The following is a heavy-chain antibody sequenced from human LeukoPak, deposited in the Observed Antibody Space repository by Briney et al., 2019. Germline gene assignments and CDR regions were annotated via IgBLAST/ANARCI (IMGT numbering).Heavy chain of an antibody. D-gene: IGHD2-2*01. Sequence: SETLSLTCTVSGGXISSYYWSWIRQPPGKGLEWIGYIYYSGSTNYNPSLKSRVTISIDTSKNQFSLKLTSVTAADTAVYYCARERDYATDYWGQGTLVTVSS. J-gene: IGHJ4*02. CDR1: GGXISSYY. CDR2: IYYSGST. CDR3: ARERDYATDY. V-gene: IGHV4-59*01.